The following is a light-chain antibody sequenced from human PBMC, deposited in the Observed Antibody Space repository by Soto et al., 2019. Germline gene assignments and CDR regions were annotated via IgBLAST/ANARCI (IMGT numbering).Light chain of an antibody. CDR2: KND. CDR1: GGSIASNH. Sequence: NFMLTQPHSVSESPGKTVTISCTRSGGSIASNHVQWYQQRPGSAPTTVIYKNDQRPSGVPDRFSGSIDSSSNSASLTISGLKTEDEAYFYCQSYDSNSVVFGGGTKLTVL. J-gene: IGLJ2*01. V-gene: IGLV6-57*04. CDR3: QSYDSNSVV.